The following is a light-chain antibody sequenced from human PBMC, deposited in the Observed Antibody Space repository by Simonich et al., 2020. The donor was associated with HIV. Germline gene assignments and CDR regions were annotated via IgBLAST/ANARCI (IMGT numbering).Light chain of an antibody. J-gene: IGKJ2*01. CDR2: WAS. CDR1: QSLLYSSNNKNY. CDR3: QQYYDTPYT. V-gene: IGKV4-1*01. Sequence: DIVMTQSPDSLAVSLGERATINCKSSQSLLYSSNNKNYLAWYQQKPGQPPKLLIYWASTRESGVSDRFSGSGSGTDFTLTISSLQAEDVAVYYCQQYYDTPYTFGQGTKLEI.